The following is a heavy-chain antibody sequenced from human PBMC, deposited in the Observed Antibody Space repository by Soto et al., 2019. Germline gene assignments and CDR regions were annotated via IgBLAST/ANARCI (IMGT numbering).Heavy chain of an antibody. D-gene: IGHD6-13*01. J-gene: IGHJ6*02. Sequence: ASVKVSCKASGYTLTSYGISWVRQAPGQGLEWMGWISAYNGNTNYAQKLQGRVTMTTDTSTSTAYMELRSLRSDDTAVYYCARRSGSSWYGILYYYYGMDVWGQGTTVTVSS. CDR2: ISAYNGNT. V-gene: IGHV1-18*04. CDR1: GYTLTSYG. CDR3: ARRSGSSWYGILYYYYGMDV.